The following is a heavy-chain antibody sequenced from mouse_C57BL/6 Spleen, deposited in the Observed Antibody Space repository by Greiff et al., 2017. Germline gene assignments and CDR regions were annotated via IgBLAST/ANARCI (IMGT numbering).Heavy chain of an antibody. V-gene: IGHV1-39*01. CDR3: ARCVGSSWYFDV. D-gene: IGHD1-1*01. Sequence: EVKLMESGPELVKPGASVKISCKASGYSFPDYNMNWVKQSNGKSLEWIGVIKPNCGTTSYNQKFKGKATLPVAQSSSTAYMQLNSLKSEDSAVYYCARCVGSSWYFDVWGTGTTVTVSS. J-gene: IGHJ1*03. CDR2: IKPNCGTT. CDR1: GYSFPDYN.